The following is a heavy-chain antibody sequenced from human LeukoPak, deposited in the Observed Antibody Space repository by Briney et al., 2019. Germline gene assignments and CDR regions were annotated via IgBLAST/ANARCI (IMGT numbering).Heavy chain of an antibody. V-gene: IGHV4-59*08. CDR2: IYYSGIT. CDR1: GGSVSSYY. J-gene: IGHJ5*02. Sequence: PSETLSLTCTVSGGSVSSYYWGWIRQPPGKGMEWIAYIYYSGITNYNPSLKRRVTISLDTPKNQISLKLSSVTAADTAVYYCARLQVYCGGDCYPRWFDPWGQGTLVTVSS. D-gene: IGHD2-21*02. CDR3: ARLQVYCGGDCYPRWFDP.